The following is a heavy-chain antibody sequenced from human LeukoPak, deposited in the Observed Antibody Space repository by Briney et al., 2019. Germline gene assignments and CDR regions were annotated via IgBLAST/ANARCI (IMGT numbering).Heavy chain of an antibody. CDR1: GYTFTGYY. V-gene: IGHV1-2*02. D-gene: IGHD3-10*01. CDR2: INPNSGGI. J-gene: IGHJ5*02. CDR3: ARVRGYYGSGSINWFDP. Sequence: GASVKVSCKASGYTFTGYYMHWVRQAPGQGLEWMGWINPNSGGINYAQKFQGRVTMTRDTSISTAYMELSRLRSDDTAVYYCARVRGYYGSGSINWFDPWGQGTLVTVSS.